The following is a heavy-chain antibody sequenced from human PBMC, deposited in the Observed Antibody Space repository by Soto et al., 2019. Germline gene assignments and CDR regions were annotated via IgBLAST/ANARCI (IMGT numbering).Heavy chain of an antibody. V-gene: IGHV6-1*01. Sequence: PSQTLSLTCAISGGSVSSNSAAWNWIRQSPSRGLEWLGRTYYRSKWYNDYAVSVKSRITINPDTSKNQFSLQLNSVTPEDTAVYYCARELVLRYFDWISAHYYYYMDVWGKGTTVTVSS. CDR3: ARELVLRYFDWISAHYYYYMDV. D-gene: IGHD3-9*01. CDR1: GGSVSSNSAA. CDR2: TYYRSKWYN. J-gene: IGHJ6*03.